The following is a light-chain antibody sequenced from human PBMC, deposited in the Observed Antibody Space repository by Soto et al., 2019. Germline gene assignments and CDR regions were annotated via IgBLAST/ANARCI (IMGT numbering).Light chain of an antibody. CDR3: QSYGSSLSVV. CDR2: GNS. V-gene: IGLV1-40*01. Sequence: QAVVTQPPSVSGAPGQRVTISCTGSSSNIGAGYDVHWYQQLPGTAPKLLIYGNSNRPSGVPDRFSGSKSGTSASLAITGLQAEDEADYSCQSYGSSLSVVFGGGTKLTVL. CDR1: SSNIGAGYD. J-gene: IGLJ2*01.